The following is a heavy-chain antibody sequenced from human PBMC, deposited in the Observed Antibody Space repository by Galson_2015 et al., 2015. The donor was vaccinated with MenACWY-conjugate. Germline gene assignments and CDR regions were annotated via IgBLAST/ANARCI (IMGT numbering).Heavy chain of an antibody. CDR3: ARAKEQWLSKTFDL. CDR2: IKQDGSGK. D-gene: IGHD6-19*01. CDR1: GFTFSNSW. J-gene: IGHJ3*01. Sequence: FLRLSCAASGFTFSNSWMGWVRQAPGKGLEWVANIKQDGSGKYYVDSVKGRFIISRDNAKNSLFLQMDSLRAEDTALYYCARAKEQWLSKTFDLWGQGTMVTVSS. V-gene: IGHV3-7*01.